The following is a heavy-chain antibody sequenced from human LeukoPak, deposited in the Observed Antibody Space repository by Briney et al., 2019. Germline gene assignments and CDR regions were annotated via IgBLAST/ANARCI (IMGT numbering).Heavy chain of an antibody. V-gene: IGHV1-2*02. D-gene: IGHD6-13*01. CDR3: ARDIAAAGHFDY. CDR1: GYTFTGYY. Sequence: ASVKVSCNASGYTFTGYYMHWVRQAPGQGLEWMGWINPNSGGTIYAQKFQGRVTMTRDTSISTAYMELNRLRSDDTAVYYCARDIAAAGHFDYWGQGTLVTVSS. J-gene: IGHJ4*02. CDR2: INPNSGGT.